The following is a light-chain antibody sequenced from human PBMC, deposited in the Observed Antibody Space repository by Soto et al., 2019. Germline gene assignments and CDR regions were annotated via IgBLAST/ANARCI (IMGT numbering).Light chain of an antibody. Sequence: EIVLTQSPGTLSLSPGERATLSCRASQGVSSSYLAWYQQKPGQAPRLLMFGSGASTRATGIPDRFSGSGSGIYFTRTINGLEHKDFAVYYCQQYGNPLSTFGPGTKVDVK. CDR1: QGVSSSY. J-gene: IGKJ3*01. V-gene: IGKV3-20*01. CDR3: QQYGNPLST. CDR2: GSGAS.